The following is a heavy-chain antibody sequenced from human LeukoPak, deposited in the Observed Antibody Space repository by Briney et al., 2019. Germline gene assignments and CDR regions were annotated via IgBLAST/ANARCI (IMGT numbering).Heavy chain of an antibody. D-gene: IGHD4-17*01. CDR2: ISYDGSNK. V-gene: IGHV3-30-3*01. CDR1: GVTFSSYA. Sequence: GGSLRLSCAASGVTFSSYAMHWVRQAPGKGLEWVAVISYDGSNKYYADSVKGRFTISRDNSKNTLYLQMNSLRAEDTAVYYCARDREYGTDYWGQGTLVTVSS. J-gene: IGHJ4*02. CDR3: ARDREYGTDY.